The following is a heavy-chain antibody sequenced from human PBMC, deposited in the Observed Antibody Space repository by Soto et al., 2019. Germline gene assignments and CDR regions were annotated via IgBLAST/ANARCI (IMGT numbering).Heavy chain of an antibody. CDR3: AREAYSGSYLGY. D-gene: IGHD1-26*01. CDR2: ISYDGSNK. V-gene: IGHV3-30-3*01. CDR1: GFTFSSYA. J-gene: IGHJ4*02. Sequence: QVQLVESGGGVVQPGRSLRLSCAASGFTFSSYAMHRVRQAPGKGLEWVAVISYDGSNKYYADSVKGRFTISRDNSKNTLYLQMNSLRAEDTAVYYCAREAYSGSYLGYWGQGTLVTVSS.